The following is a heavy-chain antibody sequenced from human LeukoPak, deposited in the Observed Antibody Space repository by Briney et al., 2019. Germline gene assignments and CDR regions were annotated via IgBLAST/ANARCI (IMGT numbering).Heavy chain of an antibody. CDR2: IIPIFGTA. CDR1: GGTFSSYA. V-gene: IGHV1-69*01. CDR3: ARDVAPAARVGYYYMDV. J-gene: IGHJ6*03. D-gene: IGHD2-2*01. Sequence: ASVKVSCKASGGTFSSYAISWVRQAPGQGLEWMGGIIPIFGTANYAQKFQGRVTITADESTSTAYMELSSLRSEDTAVYYCARDVAPAARVGYYYMDVWGKGTTVTVSS.